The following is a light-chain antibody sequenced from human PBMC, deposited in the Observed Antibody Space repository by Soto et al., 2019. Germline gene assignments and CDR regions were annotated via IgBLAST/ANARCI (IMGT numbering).Light chain of an antibody. CDR1: SSDVGGYNY. CDR2: DVS. V-gene: IGLV2-14*01. Sequence: QTVLTQPAAVAWTPGQSIAISCIGTSSDVGGYNYVSWYQQHPGKAPKLMIYDVSNRPSGASDRFSGSKSGNTASLTISGLQPEDEADYYCTSYTSSSTYVFGTGTKVTVL. CDR3: TSYTSSSTYV. J-gene: IGLJ1*01.